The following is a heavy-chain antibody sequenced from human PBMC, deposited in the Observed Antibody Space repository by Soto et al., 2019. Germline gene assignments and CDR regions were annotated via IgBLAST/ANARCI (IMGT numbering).Heavy chain of an antibody. CDR1: GDSVPSNTAS. J-gene: IGHJ5*02. CDR2: TYFRYKWYN. D-gene: IGHD5-12*01. Sequence: SQTLSLTCAISGDSVPSNTASWNWIRQSRSRGLEWLGRTYFRYKWYNDYAVSVKSRIIINPDTSNNQLSLQLNSVTPEDTAVYFFAKGDNLGPKTGYAFDPWGQGIMVTVSS. CDR3: AKGDNLGPKTGYAFDP. V-gene: IGHV6-1*01.